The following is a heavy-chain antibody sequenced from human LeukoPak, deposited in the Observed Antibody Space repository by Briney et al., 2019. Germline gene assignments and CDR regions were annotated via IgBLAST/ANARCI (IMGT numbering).Heavy chain of an antibody. V-gene: IGHV4-34*01. D-gene: IGHD3-9*01. CDR3: ARALGYYDILTAYS. Sequence: SETLSLTCAVYGGSFSGYYRSWIRQPPGKGLEWMGEINHSGTTNYNPSLTSRGTISVETSKKQFFLSLYSLTAADTAVYYCARALGYYDILTAYSWGQGTLVTVSS. CDR1: GGSFSGYY. CDR2: INHSGTT. J-gene: IGHJ4*02.